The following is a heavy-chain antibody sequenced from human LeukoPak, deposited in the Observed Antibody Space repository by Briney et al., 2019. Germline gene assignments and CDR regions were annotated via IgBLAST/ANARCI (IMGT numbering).Heavy chain of an antibody. V-gene: IGHV1-18*04. CDR2: ISAYNGNT. D-gene: IGHD6-13*01. Sequence: ASVKVSCKASGYTFTSYGISWVRQAPGQGLEWMGWISAYNGNTNYAQKLQGRVTMTTDTSTGTAYMELRSLRSDDTAVYYCARGKDSSSWYELNYWGQGTLVTVSS. CDR1: GYTFTSYG. J-gene: IGHJ4*02. CDR3: ARGKDSSSWYELNY.